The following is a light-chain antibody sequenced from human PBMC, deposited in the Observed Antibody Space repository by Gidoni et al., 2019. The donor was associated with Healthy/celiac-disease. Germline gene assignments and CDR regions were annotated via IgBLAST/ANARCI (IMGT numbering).Light chain of an antibody. CDR1: QSVRSY. Sequence: DILLTKSPAPLSLSPGERANLSCQASQSVRSYLAWYQQKPCQAPRLHIYDASNSATGLPASCSGTGSGTDFTLTIGGVEPEDFSFYKCQQRSNWYTFGQGTKLEIK. CDR2: DAS. J-gene: IGKJ2*01. V-gene: IGKV3-11*01. CDR3: QQRSNWYT.